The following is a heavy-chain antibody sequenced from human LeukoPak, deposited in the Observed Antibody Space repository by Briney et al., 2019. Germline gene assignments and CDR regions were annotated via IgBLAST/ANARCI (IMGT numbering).Heavy chain of an antibody. CDR1: GYSFATYW. Sequence: GESLKISCKGSGYSFATYWIAWVRQTPGKGLEWMGIIYPGGSDTRYSPSFQGQVTISADKSISTAYLQWSSLKASDTAMYYCTRRMVSTEELDYWGQGTLVTVSS. D-gene: IGHD5/OR15-5a*01. CDR3: TRRMVSTEELDY. V-gene: IGHV5-51*01. CDR2: IYPGGSDT. J-gene: IGHJ4*02.